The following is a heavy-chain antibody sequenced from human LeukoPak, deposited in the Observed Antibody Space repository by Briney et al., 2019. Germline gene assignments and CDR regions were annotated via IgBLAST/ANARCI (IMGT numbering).Heavy chain of an antibody. CDR2: IYYSGST. J-gene: IGHJ4*02. V-gene: IGHV4-59*01. D-gene: IGHD3-22*01. Sequence: KPSETLSLTCTVSGGSISSYYWSWIRQPPGKGLEWIGYIYYSGSTNYNPSLKSRVTISVDTSKNQFSLKLSSVTAADTAVYYCASYTYYYDSSGYPAWGQGTLVTVSS. CDR3: ASYTYYYDSSGYPA. CDR1: GGSISSYY.